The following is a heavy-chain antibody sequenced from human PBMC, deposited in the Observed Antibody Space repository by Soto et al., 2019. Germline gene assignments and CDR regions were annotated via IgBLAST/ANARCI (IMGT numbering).Heavy chain of an antibody. CDR3: AKQGRDSCYSRAEY. V-gene: IGHV3-23*01. D-gene: IGHD2-15*01. J-gene: IGHJ4*02. CDR2: ICGSSGAT. CDR1: GFIFSNYA. Sequence: GGSLRLSCEASGFIFSNYAMSWVRQTPGKGLEWVSIICGSSGATHYADSVKGRFTISRDNSKSTVYLQMNSLRAEDTAVYYCAKQGRDSCYSRAEYWGQGSLVTVSS.